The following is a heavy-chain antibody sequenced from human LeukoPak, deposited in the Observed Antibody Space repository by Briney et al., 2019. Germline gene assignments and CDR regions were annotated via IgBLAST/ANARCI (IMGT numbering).Heavy chain of an antibody. D-gene: IGHD6-13*01. J-gene: IGHJ4*02. CDR2: INHNAETI. V-gene: IGHV3-48*03. Sequence: PGGSLRLSCAASGFTFSSYVMSWIRQAPGKGLEWVSYINHNAETIYYADSVKGRFTISRDNAKNSLYLQMNSLRAEDTALYYCAKGINSGYSSSWPFDYWGQGTLVTVSS. CDR1: GFTFSSYV. CDR3: AKGINSGYSSSWPFDY.